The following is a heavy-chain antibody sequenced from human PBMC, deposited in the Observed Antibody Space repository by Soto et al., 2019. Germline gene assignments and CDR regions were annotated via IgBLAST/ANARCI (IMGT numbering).Heavy chain of an antibody. J-gene: IGHJ5*02. CDR2: IYHSGST. CDR1: GGYISSGGCS. Sequence: SETMCVTCAVAGGYISSGGCSWSWIKQPPGKGLEWIGYIYHSGSTYYNPSLKSRVTMTRDTSISTAYMELSRLRSDDTAVYYCARGVLLWFGETRHNWFDPWGQGTLVTVSS. D-gene: IGHD3-10*01. V-gene: IGHV4-30-2*01. CDR3: ARGVLLWFGETRHNWFDP.